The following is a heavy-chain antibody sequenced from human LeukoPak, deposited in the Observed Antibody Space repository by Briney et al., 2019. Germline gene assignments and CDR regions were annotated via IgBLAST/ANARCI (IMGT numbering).Heavy chain of an antibody. CDR2: INLSGST. J-gene: IGHJ4*02. CDR3: ARHWGLGYCSDGDCYPFDF. Sequence: SETLSLTCTVSGASISSYDWSWIRQSPGKGLEWIGYINLSGSTYYNPSLKSRATISVDTSKNQFSLRLSSVTAADTAVYYCARHWGLGYCSDGDCYPFDFSGRGILVTVSS. V-gene: IGHV4-59*08. CDR1: GASISSYD. D-gene: IGHD2-15*01.